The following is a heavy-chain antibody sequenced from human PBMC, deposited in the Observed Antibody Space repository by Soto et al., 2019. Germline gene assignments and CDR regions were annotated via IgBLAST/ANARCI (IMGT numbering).Heavy chain of an antibody. Sequence: EVQLVESGGGLVQPGGSLRVSCAASGFTFSDHYMEWVRQAPGKGLEWVGRIRNRIYSFTTEYAAFVKDRFTISRDNSRNARSLQVISLKTEDTAVYCATSASRPNNRWSGFDFWGQVTLVSVSS. D-gene: IGHD2-15*01. J-gene: IGHJ4*02. V-gene: IGHV3-72*01. CDR2: IRNRIYSFTT. CDR3: ATSASRPNNRWSGFDF. CDR1: GFTFSDHY.